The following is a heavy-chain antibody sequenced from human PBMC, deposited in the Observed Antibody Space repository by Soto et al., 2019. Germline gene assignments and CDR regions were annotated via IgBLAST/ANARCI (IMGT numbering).Heavy chain of an antibody. CDR3: AKGSYGGSYGNWGYFDY. V-gene: IGHV3-23*01. CDR2: ISGSGGST. J-gene: IGHJ4*02. CDR1: GFTFTSYA. D-gene: IGHD1-26*01. Sequence: EVQLLDSGGGLVQPGGSLRLSCAASGFTFTSYAMSWVRLAPGKGLEWVSGISGSGGSTYYADSVKGRFTISRDNSKNTLYVQMNSLRAEDTAVYYCAKGSYGGSYGNWGYFDYWGQGSLVTVSS.